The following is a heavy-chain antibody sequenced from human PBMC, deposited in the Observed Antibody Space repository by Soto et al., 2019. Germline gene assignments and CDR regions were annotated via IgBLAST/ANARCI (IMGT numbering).Heavy chain of an antibody. D-gene: IGHD6-19*01. CDR3: ATVGQWLVRRYFDY. CDR2: ISGSGGST. Sequence: GGSLRLSCAASWFTFSSYAMSWVRQAAGKGLEWVSAISGSGGSTYYADSVKGRFTISRDNSKNTLYLQMNSLRAEDTAVYYCATVGQWLVRRYFDYWGQGTLVAVSS. V-gene: IGHV3-23*01. CDR1: WFTFSSYA. J-gene: IGHJ4*02.